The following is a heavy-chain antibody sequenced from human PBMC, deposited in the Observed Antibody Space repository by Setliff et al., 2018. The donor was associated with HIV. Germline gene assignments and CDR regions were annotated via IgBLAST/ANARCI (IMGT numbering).Heavy chain of an antibody. CDR3: ARPRSGGSIDAFDI. V-gene: IGHV5-51*01. J-gene: IGHJ3*02. Sequence: GESLKISCKGSGYNFTSYWIAWLRQMPGKGLECMGIIYPGDSDPRYSPSFQGQVTISADKSLSTAYLQWSSLKASDTAIYYCARPRSGGSIDAFDIWGQGTMVTVSS. D-gene: IGHD2-15*01. CDR2: IYPGDSDP. CDR1: GYNFTSYW.